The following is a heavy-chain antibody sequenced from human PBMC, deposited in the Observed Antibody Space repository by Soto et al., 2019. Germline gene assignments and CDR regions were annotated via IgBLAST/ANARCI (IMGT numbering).Heavy chain of an antibody. CDR3: ASVYGDYSY. CDR2: IIPILGIA. D-gene: IGHD4-17*01. V-gene: IGHV1-69*02. CDR1: GGTFSSYT. Sequence: KVSCKASGGTFSSYTISWVRQAPGQGLEWMGRIIPILGIANYAQKFQGRVTITADKSTSTAYMEMSSLRSEDTAVYYCASVYGDYSYWGQGTLVTVSS. J-gene: IGHJ4*02.